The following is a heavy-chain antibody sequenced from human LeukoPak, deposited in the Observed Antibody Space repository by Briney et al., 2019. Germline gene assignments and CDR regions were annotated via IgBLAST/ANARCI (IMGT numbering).Heavy chain of an antibody. CDR1: GFTFSNAW. CDR3: TTGPVRWRQLLDY. D-gene: IGHD5-24*01. V-gene: IGHV3-15*01. J-gene: IGHJ4*02. Sequence: PGGSLRLSCAASGFTFSNAWMSWVRQAPGKGLEWVGRIKSNTDGETTDYAAPVKGRFILSRDDSKNTVYLQMNSLKTEDTGVYYCTTGPVRWRQLLDYWGQGTLVTVSS. CDR2: IKSNTDGETT.